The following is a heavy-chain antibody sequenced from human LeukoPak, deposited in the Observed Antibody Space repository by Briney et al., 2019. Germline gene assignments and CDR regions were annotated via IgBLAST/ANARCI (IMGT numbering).Heavy chain of an antibody. Sequence: PGGSLRLSCAASGLTFSSYGMHWVRQAPGKGREWVAFIRYDGSNKYYADSVKGRFTISRDNSKNTLYLQMNSLRAEDTAVYYCSKDMKPMIVVVIDFDYWGQGTLVTVSS. CDR1: GLTFSSYG. CDR2: IRYDGSNK. D-gene: IGHD3-22*01. V-gene: IGHV3-30*02. CDR3: SKDMKPMIVVVIDFDY. J-gene: IGHJ4*02.